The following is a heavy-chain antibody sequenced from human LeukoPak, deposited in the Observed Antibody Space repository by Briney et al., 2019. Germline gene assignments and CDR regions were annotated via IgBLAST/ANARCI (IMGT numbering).Heavy chain of an antibody. V-gene: IGHV1-69*06. D-gene: IGHD3-10*01. CDR3: ARERHRVGALGY. Sequence: SVKVSCKASGGTFSSYTITWVRQAPGQGLEWMGGIIPMFGSANYAQKFHGRVTITADKSTSTAYMELSGLRSDDTAVYYCARERHRVGALGYWGQGTLVTVSS. CDR2: IIPMFGSA. CDR1: GGTFSSYT. J-gene: IGHJ4*02.